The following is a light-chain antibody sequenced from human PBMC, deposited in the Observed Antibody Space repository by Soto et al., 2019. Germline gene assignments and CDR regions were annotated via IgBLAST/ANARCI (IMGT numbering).Light chain of an antibody. J-gene: IGLJ2*01. CDR3: AAWDDGLRAVV. CDR2: TDN. V-gene: IGLV1-44*01. Sequence: QSVLTQPPSMSGTPGQRVTISCSGTTSNVGSNTVNWYQQLTGAAPKLLIYTDNQRPSRVPDRFSCSKSGTSASLAISGLLSEDEADYYCAAWDDGLRAVVFGGGTKVTVL. CDR1: TSNVGSNT.